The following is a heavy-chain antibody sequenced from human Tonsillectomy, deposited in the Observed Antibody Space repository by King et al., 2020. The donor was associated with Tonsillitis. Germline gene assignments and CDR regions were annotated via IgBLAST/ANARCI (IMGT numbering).Heavy chain of an antibody. CDR3: ARIHTTLILVFTYFSFDF. D-gene: IGHD3-22*01. CDR1: GFTFSDFW. Sequence: VQLVESGGALVQPGGSLRLSCAASGFTFSDFWMSWVRQAPGKGLEWVANIKQDGSEKFYVDSVRGRFTISRDNARNSLDLEMNSLRAEDTAVYYCARIHTTLILVFTYFSFDFWGQGALVTVSS. J-gene: IGHJ4*02. V-gene: IGHV3-7*01. CDR2: IKQDGSEK.